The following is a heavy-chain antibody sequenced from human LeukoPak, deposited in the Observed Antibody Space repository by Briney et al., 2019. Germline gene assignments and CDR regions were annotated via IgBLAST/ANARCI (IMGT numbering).Heavy chain of an antibody. CDR2: IKSKNVGGTT. V-gene: IGHV3-15*01. CDR3: TSHAAFDP. Sequence: AGGSLRLSCAASGFTFNNAWMNWVRQAPGKGLEWVGRIKSKNVGGTTDYAAPVKGRFTISRDDSKNTVYLQMNSLKIEDTAVYYCTSHAAFDPWGQGTLVTVSS. CDR1: GFTFNNAW. J-gene: IGHJ5*02.